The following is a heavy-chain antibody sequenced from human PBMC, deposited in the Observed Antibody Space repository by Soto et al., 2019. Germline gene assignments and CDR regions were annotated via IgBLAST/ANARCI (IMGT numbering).Heavy chain of an antibody. J-gene: IGHJ6*02. D-gene: IGHD3-9*01. Sequence: QVQLVQSGAEVKKSGASVKVSCKASGYTFTSHYIQWVRQAPGQGLEWLGMIKPSGGSTTYAQKLQGRVTMTRDTSTSTVYMELSSLTSEDTAVYYCARDSGMRDDNNFYGMDVWGQGTTVIVSS. CDR3: ARDSGMRDDNNFYGMDV. CDR2: IKPSGGST. CDR1: GYTFTSHY. V-gene: IGHV1-46*04.